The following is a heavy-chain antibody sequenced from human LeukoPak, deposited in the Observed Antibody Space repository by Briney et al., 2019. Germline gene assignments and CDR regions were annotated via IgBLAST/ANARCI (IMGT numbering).Heavy chain of an antibody. CDR3: AYTERYFGAFDI. CDR1: GFTLSSYE. J-gene: IGHJ3*02. D-gene: IGHD1-26*01. Sequence: PGGSLRLSCAASGFTLSSYEMNWVRQAPGKGLEWVSYISTSGSTKHYADSVKGRFTISRDNAKNSLYLQMNSLRAEDTAVYYCAYTERYFGAFDIWGQGTMVTVSS. V-gene: IGHV3-48*03. CDR2: ISTSGSTK.